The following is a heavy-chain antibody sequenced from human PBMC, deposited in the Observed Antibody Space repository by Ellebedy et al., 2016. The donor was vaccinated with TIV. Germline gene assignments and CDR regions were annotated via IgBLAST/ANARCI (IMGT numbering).Heavy chain of an antibody. CDR3: ARDSWDRTVDY. J-gene: IGHJ4*02. CDR1: GFTFSSYA. V-gene: IGHV3-7*01. Sequence: GESLKISXAASGFTFSSYAMSWVRQALGKGLQWVTNIGRDGSEQYYVASVEGRFTVSRDNAKNSLYLQMNSLRAEDTAVYYCARDSWDRTVDYWGQGTLVTVSS. D-gene: IGHD1-26*01. CDR2: IGRDGSEQ.